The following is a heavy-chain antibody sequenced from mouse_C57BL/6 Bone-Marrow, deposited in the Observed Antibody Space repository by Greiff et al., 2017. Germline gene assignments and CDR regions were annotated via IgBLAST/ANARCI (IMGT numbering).Heavy chain of an antibody. J-gene: IGHJ3*01. CDR1: GYTFPSYW. CDR2: IDPSDSYT. D-gene: IGHD4-1*01. CDR3: AGLNWGWFAY. V-gene: IGHV1-59*01. Sequence: QVQLQQLGAELVRLGTSVKLSCKASGYTFPSYWLPWVKKRPGQGLEWIGVIDPSDSYTTYNQKFKGKATLTVDTSSSTAYVQLSSLTSEDAAVDYCAGLNWGWFAYWGRGTRVTVSA.